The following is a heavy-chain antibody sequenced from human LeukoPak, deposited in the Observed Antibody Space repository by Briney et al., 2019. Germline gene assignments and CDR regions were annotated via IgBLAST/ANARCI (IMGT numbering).Heavy chain of an antibody. CDR3: ANFFPYYDSSGYQEEFDY. V-gene: IGHV3-15*07. J-gene: IGHJ4*02. CDR2: IKSKTDGGTT. Sequence: GGSLRLSCAASGFTFSNAWMNWVRQAPGKGLEWVGRIKSKTDGGTTDYAAPVKGRFTISRDDSKNTLYLQMNSLRAEDTAVYYCANFFPYYDSSGYQEEFDYWGQGTLVTVSS. CDR1: GFTFSNAW. D-gene: IGHD3-22*01.